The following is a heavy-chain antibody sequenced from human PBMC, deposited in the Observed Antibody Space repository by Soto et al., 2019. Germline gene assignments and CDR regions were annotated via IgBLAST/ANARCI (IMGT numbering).Heavy chain of an antibody. CDR3: ARKRWSPRTLWFDP. CDR2: INHSGST. V-gene: IGHV4-34*01. J-gene: IGHJ5*02. CDR1: GGSFSGYY. D-gene: IGHD2-15*01. Sequence: QVQLQQWGAGLLKPSETLSLTCAVYGGSFSGYYWSWIRQPPGKGLEWIGEINHSGSTNYNPSLKSRVTISVETSKNQFSLKLSSVTAADTAVYYCARKRWSPRTLWFDPWGQGTLVTVSS.